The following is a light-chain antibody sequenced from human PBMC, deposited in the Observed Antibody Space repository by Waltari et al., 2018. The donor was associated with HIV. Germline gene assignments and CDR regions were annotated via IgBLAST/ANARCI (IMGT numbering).Light chain of an antibody. Sequence: EIVLTQSPATLSLSPGERATLSCRASQSVIRYLAWYQKKPAQAPRLVIYDASNMATGIPARFSGSGSGTDFTLTISSLEPEDFAVYYGQQRSNWPPGLTFGGGTKVEIK. J-gene: IGKJ4*01. CDR1: QSVIRY. CDR2: DAS. CDR3: QQRSNWPPGLT. V-gene: IGKV3-11*01.